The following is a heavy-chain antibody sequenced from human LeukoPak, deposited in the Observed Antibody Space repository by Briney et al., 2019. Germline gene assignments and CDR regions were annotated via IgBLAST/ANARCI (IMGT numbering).Heavy chain of an antibody. Sequence: PGGSLRLSCAASGFTFSSYAMSWVRQAPGKGLEWVSAISGSGGSTYYADSVKGRFTISRDNAKNSLYLQMNSLRAEDTAVYYCVPSPGYRGVRNWFDPWGQGTLVTVSS. V-gene: IGHV3-23*01. CDR1: GFTFSSYA. CDR2: ISGSGGST. J-gene: IGHJ5*02. D-gene: IGHD3-10*01. CDR3: VPSPGYRGVRNWFDP.